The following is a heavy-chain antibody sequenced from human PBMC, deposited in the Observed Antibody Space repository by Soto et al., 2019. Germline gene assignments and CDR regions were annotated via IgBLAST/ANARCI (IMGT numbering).Heavy chain of an antibody. D-gene: IGHD1-1*01. CDR1: GFTFSNYA. J-gene: IGHJ4*01. V-gene: IGHV3-23*01. CDR2: ISDNGGHT. CDR3: AKSRTTGTTGPFDY. Sequence: SLRLSCAASGFTFSNYAMSWVRQAPGKGLEWVSTISDNGGHTYYADSVKGRFTISRDNSQNTLYVQMNNVRVADTAVYYCAKSRTTGTTGPFDYWGHGTLVTVSS.